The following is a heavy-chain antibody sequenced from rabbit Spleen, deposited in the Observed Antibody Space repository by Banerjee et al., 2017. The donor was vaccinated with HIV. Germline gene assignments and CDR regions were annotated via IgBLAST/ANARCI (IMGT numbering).Heavy chain of an antibody. V-gene: IGHV1S47*01. CDR1: GFDFSNYG. CDR3: AILAGYSDFGL. J-gene: IGHJ6*01. D-gene: IGHD7-1*01. Sequence: EQLEESGGGLVQPGGSLTLSCSASGFDFSNYGMSWVRQTPGKGLEWIGYIDPVFGGTYYASWVNGRFTISSHNAQNTLYLQLSSLTAADTATYFCAILAGYSDFGLWGQGTLVTVS. CDR2: IDPVFGGT.